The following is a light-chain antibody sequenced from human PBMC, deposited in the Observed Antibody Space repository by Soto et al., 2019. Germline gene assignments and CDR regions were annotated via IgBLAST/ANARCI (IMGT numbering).Light chain of an antibody. Sequence: ENVLTQSPGTLSFSPGERATLCCRASQSISSSYLARYQQKHGQPPRLLMYGASNRATGIPDRFSGSGSGTDFPLAISRLEPEDFAEYYCQQYSGSPPLTLEGGSKVEIK. V-gene: IGKV3-20*01. CDR2: GAS. CDR1: QSISSSY. J-gene: IGKJ4*01. CDR3: QQYSGSPPLT.